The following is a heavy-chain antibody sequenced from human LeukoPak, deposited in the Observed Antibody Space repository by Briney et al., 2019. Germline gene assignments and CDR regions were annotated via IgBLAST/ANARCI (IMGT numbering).Heavy chain of an antibody. CDR3: AKEPHILTGYYTDYFDS. V-gene: IGHV3-23*01. CDR1: GFTFSSSA. Sequence: GGSLRLSCAASGFTFSSSAMSWVRQAPGKGLEWVSVISGSGHTTDYADSVKGRFTVSRDNSKNTLYLQMNSLRAEDTAVYFCAKEPHILTGYYTDYFDSWGQGTLVTVSS. D-gene: IGHD3-9*01. CDR2: ISGSGHTT. J-gene: IGHJ4*02.